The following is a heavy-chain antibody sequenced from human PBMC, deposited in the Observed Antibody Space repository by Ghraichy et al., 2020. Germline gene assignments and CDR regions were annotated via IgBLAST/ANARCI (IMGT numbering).Heavy chain of an antibody. CDR2: IYSGGST. J-gene: IGHJ3*02. V-gene: IGHV3-53*01. D-gene: IGHD2-21*02. CDR3: ARSDCGGDYYSDAFDI. CDR1: GFTVSSYY. Sequence: GESLKISCAASGFTVSSYYMSWVRQAPGKGLEWVSVIYSGGSTYYADYVKGRFTISRDNNKNTLYLQMNSLRAEDTALYYCARSDCGGDYYSDAFDIWGQGTMVTVSS.